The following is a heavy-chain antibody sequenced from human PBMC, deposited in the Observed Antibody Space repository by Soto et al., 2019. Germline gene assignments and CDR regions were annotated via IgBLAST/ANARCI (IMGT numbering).Heavy chain of an antibody. J-gene: IGHJ5*01. V-gene: IGHV3-30*18. CDR1: GFTFSSYG. CDR2: ISYDGSNK. D-gene: IGHD2-15*01. CDR3: AKEQDSVVEVAPLDS. Sequence: QVQLVESGGGVVQPGRSLRLSCAASGFTFSSYGMHWVRQAPGKGLEWVAVISYDGSNKYYADSVKGRFTISRDNSKNTMYLQKNSLRAADTAVYYCAKEQDSVVEVAPLDSWGQGTLVTVSS.